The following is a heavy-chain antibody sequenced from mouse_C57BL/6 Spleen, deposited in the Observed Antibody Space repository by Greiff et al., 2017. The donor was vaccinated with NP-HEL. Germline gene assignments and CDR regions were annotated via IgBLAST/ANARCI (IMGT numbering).Heavy chain of an antibody. V-gene: IGHV1-78*01. CDR3: ARFYDGYYEYFDV. J-gene: IGHJ1*03. CDR1: GYTFTDHT. D-gene: IGHD2-3*01. CDR2: IYPRDGST. Sequence: VKLMESDAELVKPGASVKISCKVSGYTFTDHTIHWMKQRPEQGLEWIGYIYPRDGSTKYNEKFKGKATLTADKSSSTAYMQLNSLTSEDSAVYFCARFYDGYYEYFDVWGTGTTVTVSS.